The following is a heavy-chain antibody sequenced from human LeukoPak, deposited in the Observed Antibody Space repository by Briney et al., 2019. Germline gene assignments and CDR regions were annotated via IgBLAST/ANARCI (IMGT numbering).Heavy chain of an antibody. Sequence: ASVKVSCKASGYTFTGYYMHWVRQAPGQGLEWMGWINPNSGGTNYAQKFQGRVTMTRDTSISTAYMELSRLRSGDTAVYYCASGVIAVAGTIDYWGQGTLVTVSS. CDR3: ASGVIAVAGTIDY. J-gene: IGHJ4*02. V-gene: IGHV1-2*02. CDR1: GYTFTGYY. D-gene: IGHD6-19*01. CDR2: INPNSGGT.